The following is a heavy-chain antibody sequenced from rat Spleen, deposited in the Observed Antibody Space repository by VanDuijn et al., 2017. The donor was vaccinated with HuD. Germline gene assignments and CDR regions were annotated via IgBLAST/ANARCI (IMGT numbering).Heavy chain of an antibody. Sequence: EVQLVESDGGSVQPGRSLKLSCAASGFTFGNYDMAWVRQAPTKGLEWVAAISPSGDSTYYRDSVKGRFTVSRDNAQNTLYLQMDSLRSEDTATYYCARHDYDGYYPDYWGQGVLVTVSS. D-gene: IGHD1-12*03. J-gene: IGHJ2*01. CDR1: GFTFGNYD. V-gene: IGHV5S13*01. CDR2: ISPSGDST. CDR3: ARHDYDGYYPDY.